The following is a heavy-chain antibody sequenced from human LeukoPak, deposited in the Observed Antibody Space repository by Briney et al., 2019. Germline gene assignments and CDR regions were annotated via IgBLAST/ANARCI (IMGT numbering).Heavy chain of an antibody. D-gene: IGHD3-10*01. Sequence: GGSLRLSCAASGFTFSSYRMNWVRQAPGKGLEWVSYISSSSSYIYYADSVKGRFTISRDNSKNTLYLQMNSLRAEDTAVYYCAKDLSKGLLYRRGMYYFDYWGQGTLVTVSS. CDR1: GFTFSSYR. J-gene: IGHJ4*02. CDR3: AKDLSKGLLYRRGMYYFDY. CDR2: ISSSSSYI. V-gene: IGHV3-21*05.